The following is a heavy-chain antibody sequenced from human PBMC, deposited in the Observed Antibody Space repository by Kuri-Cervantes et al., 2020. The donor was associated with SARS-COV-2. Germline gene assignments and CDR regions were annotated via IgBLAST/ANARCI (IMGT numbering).Heavy chain of an antibody. CDR3: VKVSRGSPEYY. D-gene: IGHD1-26*01. V-gene: IGHV3-23*01. J-gene: IGHJ4*02. CDR1: GFTFSSYA. CDR2: ISGSGGST. Sequence: GESLKISCAASGFTFSSYAMSWVRQAPGKGMEWVSAISGSGGSTYYADSVKGRFTISRYNSKNTLFLQMSSLRAEDTSIYYCVKVSRGSPEYYWGQGILVTVSS.